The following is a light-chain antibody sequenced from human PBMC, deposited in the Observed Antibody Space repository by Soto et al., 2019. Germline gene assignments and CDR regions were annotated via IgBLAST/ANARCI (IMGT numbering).Light chain of an antibody. V-gene: IGKV1-12*01. CDR2: TES. CDR1: QGISSW. Sequence: DIQMTQSPSSVSASVGDRVSITCRASQGISSWLTWYQQKPGRAPKLLIYTESSLESGVPSRFSGSGSGTDFTLTISSLQPEDVATYYCQQANTLPLTFGGGTKVEIK. J-gene: IGKJ4*01. CDR3: QQANTLPLT.